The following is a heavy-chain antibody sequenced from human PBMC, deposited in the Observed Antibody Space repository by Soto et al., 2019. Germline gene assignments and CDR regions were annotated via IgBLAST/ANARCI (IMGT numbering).Heavy chain of an antibody. V-gene: IGHV1-58*01. CDR2: IVVGSGHT. D-gene: IGHD5-18*01. Sequence: QMQLVQSGPEVKKPGTSVKVSCKASGFTFTTSAVQWVRQARGQRLEWIGWIVVGSGHTNYAQKFQERVTITRDMSTSTAYLGLSSLRSEDTAGVYCAALLDSDTGMGGIDYWGQGTLVTVSS. CDR3: AALLDSDTGMGGIDY. CDR1: GFTFTTSA. J-gene: IGHJ4*02.